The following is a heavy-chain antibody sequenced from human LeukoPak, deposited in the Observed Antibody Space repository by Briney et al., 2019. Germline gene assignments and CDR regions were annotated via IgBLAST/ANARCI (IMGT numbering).Heavy chain of an antibody. CDR1: GFTFSTYA. Sequence: AGSLRLSCAASGFTFSTYAMSWVRQAPGKGLEWVSSISGSGYSTYYADSVEGRFTISRDNFKSTLFLQMISLRAEDTAVYSCAKYYYDSSGYYDAAPLDSWGQGTLVTVFS. CDR2: ISGSGYST. J-gene: IGHJ4*02. V-gene: IGHV3-23*01. CDR3: AKYYYDSSGYYDAAPLDS. D-gene: IGHD3-22*01.